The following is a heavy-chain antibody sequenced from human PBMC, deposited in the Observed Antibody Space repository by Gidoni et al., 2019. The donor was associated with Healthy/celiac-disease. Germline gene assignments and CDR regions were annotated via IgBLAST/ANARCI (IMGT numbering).Heavy chain of an antibody. J-gene: IGHJ5*02. D-gene: IGHD3-10*01. Sequence: QVQLVQSGAEVKKPGASVKVSCKASGYTFTGYYMHWVRQAPGQGLEWMGRINPNSGGTNYAQKFQGRVTMTRDTSISTAYMELSRLRSDDTAVYYCARALVWFGEFPNWFDPWGQGTLVTVSS. CDR1: GYTFTGYY. V-gene: IGHV1-2*06. CDR2: INPNSGGT. CDR3: ARALVWFGEFPNWFDP.